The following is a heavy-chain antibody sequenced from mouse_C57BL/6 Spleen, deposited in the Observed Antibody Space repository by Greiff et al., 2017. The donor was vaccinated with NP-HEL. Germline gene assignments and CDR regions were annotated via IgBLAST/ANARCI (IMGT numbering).Heavy chain of an antibody. J-gene: IGHJ4*01. CDR1: GYTFTDYE. V-gene: IGHV1-15*01. Sequence: VQLQQSGAELVRPGASVTLSCKASGYTFTDYEMHWVKQTPVHGLEWIGAIDPETGGTAYNQKFKGKAILTADKSSSTADMELRSLTSEDSAVYYCTRKRDYYAMDYWGQGTSVTVSS. CDR3: TRKRDYYAMDY. CDR2: IDPETGGT.